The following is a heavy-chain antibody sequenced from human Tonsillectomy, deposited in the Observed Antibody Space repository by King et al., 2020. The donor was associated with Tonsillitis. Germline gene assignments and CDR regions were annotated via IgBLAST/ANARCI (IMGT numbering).Heavy chain of an antibody. CDR2: ISGSGGST. J-gene: IGHJ3*02. CDR1: RFTFSSYA. CDR3: AKVKSSGIGPHAFDI. D-gene: IGHD2-15*01. V-gene: IGHV3-23*04. Sequence: VQLVESGGGLVQPGGSLRLSCAASRFTFSSYAMSWVRQAPGKGLDWVSSISGSGGSTYYADSVKGRFTISRDNSKNTLYVQMNSLRAEDTAVYYCAKVKSSGIGPHAFDIWGQGTMVTVSS.